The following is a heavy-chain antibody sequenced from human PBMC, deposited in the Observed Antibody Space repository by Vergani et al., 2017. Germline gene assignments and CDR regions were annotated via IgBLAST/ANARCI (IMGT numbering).Heavy chain of an antibody. CDR3: ASKRGACRAAYCHSYDF. CDR1: GDSVISTDYH. CDR2: MDYSGST. V-gene: IGHV4-39*01. D-gene: IGHD2-15*01. J-gene: IGHJ4*02. Sequence: QVQLQESGPGLVKPSETLSLTCTVSGDSVISTDYHWGWIRQPPGKGLEWIGSMDYSGSTSSNPSLESRISISFETPKNQFSLRPTSVTAADTAVYYCASKRGACRAAYCHSYDFWGPGTLVGVSS.